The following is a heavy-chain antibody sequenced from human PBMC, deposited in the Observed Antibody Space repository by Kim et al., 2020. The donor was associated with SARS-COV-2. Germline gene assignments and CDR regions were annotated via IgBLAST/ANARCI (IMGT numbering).Heavy chain of an antibody. CDR1: GGSISSSDYY. D-gene: IGHD3-10*01. CDR2: IYYSGST. J-gene: IGHJ4*02. V-gene: IGHV4-39*01. CDR3: ARHDSYASGIYYNPHYFDF. Sequence: SETLSLTCTVSGGSISSSDYYWGWIRQPPGKGLEWIGSIYYSGSTYYNPSLKSRVTISVDTSKNQFSLKLSSVTATDTAVYYCARHDSYASGIYYNPHYFDFWGQGALVTVSS.